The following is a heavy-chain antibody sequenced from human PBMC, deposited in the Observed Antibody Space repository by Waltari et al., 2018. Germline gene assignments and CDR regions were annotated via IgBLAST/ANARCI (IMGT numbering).Heavy chain of an antibody. CDR3: ARQGWLLPVFDY. Sequence: QVQLQQWGAGLLTPSETLSLTCAVYGGSFSGYSWRWLRQPPGKGLEWIGEINHSGSTNYNPSLKSRVTISVDTSKNQFSLKLSSVTVADTAVYYCARQGWLLPVFDYWGQGTLVTVSS. CDR2: INHSGST. D-gene: IGHD3-22*01. V-gene: IGHV4-34*01. CDR1: GGSFSGYS. J-gene: IGHJ4*02.